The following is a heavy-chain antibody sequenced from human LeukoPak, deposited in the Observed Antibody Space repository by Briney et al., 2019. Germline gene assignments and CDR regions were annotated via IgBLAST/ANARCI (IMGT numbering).Heavy chain of an antibody. Sequence: GGSLRLSCAASGFTFSGSAVHWVRQASGKGLEWVGRITSKTNSYATAYAVSVKGRFTISRDDSKNTAYLQMNSLRAEDTAVYYCARDAGYYDSSGYYSGSSGTKDDAFDIWGQGTMVTVSS. CDR1: GFTFSGSA. D-gene: IGHD3-22*01. CDR2: ITSKTNSYAT. CDR3: ARDAGYYDSSGYYSGSSGTKDDAFDI. V-gene: IGHV3-73*01. J-gene: IGHJ3*02.